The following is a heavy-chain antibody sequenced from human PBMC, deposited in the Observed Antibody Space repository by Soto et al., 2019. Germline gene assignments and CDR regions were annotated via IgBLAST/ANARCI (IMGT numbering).Heavy chain of an antibody. D-gene: IGHD3-22*01. Sequence: GGSLRLSCAASGFTFSSYSMNWVRQAPGKGLEWVSSISSSSSYIYYADSVKGRFTISRDNAKNSLYLQMNSLRAEDTAVYYCARDYYYDSSGYYAGFDYWSQGTLVTVSS. CDR2: ISSSSSYI. V-gene: IGHV3-21*01. CDR3: ARDYYYDSSGYYAGFDY. J-gene: IGHJ4*02. CDR1: GFTFSSYS.